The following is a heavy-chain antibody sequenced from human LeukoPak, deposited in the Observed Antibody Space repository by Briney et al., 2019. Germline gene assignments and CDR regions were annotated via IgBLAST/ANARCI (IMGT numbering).Heavy chain of an antibody. CDR2: ISGRGGST. CDR1: GFSLTSYG. V-gene: IGHV3-23*01. D-gene: IGHD2-15*01. CDR3: ARYQFLGGWFDP. J-gene: IGHJ5*02. Sequence: PGGSLRLSCAGSGFSLTSYGMTWVRQAPGKGLEWVSGISGRGGSTYYADSVKGRFTISTDNSKNTLYLQMNSLRAEDTAVYYCARYQFLGGWFDPWGQGTLVTVSS.